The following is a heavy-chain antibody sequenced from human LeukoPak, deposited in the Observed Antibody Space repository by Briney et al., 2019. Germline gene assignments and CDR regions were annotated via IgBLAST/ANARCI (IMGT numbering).Heavy chain of an antibody. CDR3: ARGRYSGQLDYDYYMDV. V-gene: IGHV1-69*05. Sequence: ASVKVSCKASGGTFSSYAISWVRQAPGQGLEWMGGIIPIFGTANYAQKFQGRVTITTDESTSTAYMELSSLRSEDTAVYYCARGRYSGQLDYDYYMDVWGKGTTVTVSS. D-gene: IGHD1-1*01. CDR2: IIPIFGTA. J-gene: IGHJ6*03. CDR1: GGTFSSYA.